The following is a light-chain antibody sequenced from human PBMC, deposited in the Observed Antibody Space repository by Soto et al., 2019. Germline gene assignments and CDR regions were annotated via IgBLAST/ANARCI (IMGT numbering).Light chain of an antibody. V-gene: IGKV1-5*01. CDR3: QQYNSYWT. CDR2: DAS. CDR1: QSISSW. J-gene: IGKJ1*01. Sequence: DIQMTQSPSTLSASVGDRVTITCRASQSISSWLAWYQQKPGKAPKLLIYDASSLEGGVPSRFSGSGSGTEFILTISSLQPDDFATYYCQQYNSYWTFGQGTKVDIK.